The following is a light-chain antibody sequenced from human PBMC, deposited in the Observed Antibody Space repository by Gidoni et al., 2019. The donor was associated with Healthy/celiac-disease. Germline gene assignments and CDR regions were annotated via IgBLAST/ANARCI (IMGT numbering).Light chain of an antibody. V-gene: IGKV3-20*01. CDR3: QQYGSSPGWT. CDR2: GAS. J-gene: IGKJ1*01. CDR1: QSVSSSY. Sequence: EIVLTQSPGTLSLSPGARATLSCRASQSVSSSYLAWYQQKPGQAPRRLIYGASSRATGITDRFSGSGSWTDFTLTISRLEPEDFAVYYCQQYGSSPGWTFGQGTKVEIK.